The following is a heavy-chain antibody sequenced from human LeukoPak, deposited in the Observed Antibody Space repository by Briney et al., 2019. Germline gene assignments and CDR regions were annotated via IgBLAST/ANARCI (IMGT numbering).Heavy chain of an antibody. CDR3: ATRQQLWQIYYYYGMDV. J-gene: IGHJ6*02. CDR2: ISGSGGST. CDR1: GFTFSSYA. D-gene: IGHD5-18*01. V-gene: IGHV3-23*01. Sequence: LGGSLRLSCAASGFTFSSYAMSWVRQAPGKGLEWVSAISGSGGSTYYADSVKGRFTISRDNSKNTLYLQMNSLRAEDTAVYYCATRQQLWQIYYYYGMDVWGQGTTVTVSS.